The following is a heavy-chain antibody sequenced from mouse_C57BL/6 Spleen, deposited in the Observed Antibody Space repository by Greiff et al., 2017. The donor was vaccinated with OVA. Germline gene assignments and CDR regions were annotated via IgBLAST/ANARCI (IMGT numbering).Heavy chain of an antibody. Sequence: VQLQQSGAELVRPGSSVKLSCKASGYTFTSYWMDWVKQRPGQGLEWIGNIYPSDSETHYNQKFKDKATLTVDKSSSTAYMQLSSLTSEDSAVYYCARGYYYGSSYDDYAMDYWGQGTSVTVSS. D-gene: IGHD1-1*01. V-gene: IGHV1-61*01. CDR2: IYPSDSET. J-gene: IGHJ4*01. CDR3: ARGYYYGSSYDDYAMDY. CDR1: GYTFTSYW.